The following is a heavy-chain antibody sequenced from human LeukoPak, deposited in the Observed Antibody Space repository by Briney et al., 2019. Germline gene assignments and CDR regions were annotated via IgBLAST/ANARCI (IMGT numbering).Heavy chain of an antibody. V-gene: IGHV3-48*03. Sequence: GGSLRLSCAASGFTFSSYEMNWVRQAPGKGLEWVSYISSSGSTIYYADSVKGRFTISRDNAKNSLYLQMNSLRAEDTAVYYCARDDSTWLQSHDYWGQGTLVTVSS. CDR1: GFTFSSYE. D-gene: IGHD5-24*01. CDR2: ISSSGSTI. CDR3: ARDDSTWLQSHDY. J-gene: IGHJ4*02.